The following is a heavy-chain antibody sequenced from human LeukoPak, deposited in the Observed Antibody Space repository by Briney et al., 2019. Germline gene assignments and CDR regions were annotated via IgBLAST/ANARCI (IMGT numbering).Heavy chain of an antibody. Sequence: GASVKVSCKASGYTFTGYYMHWVRQAPGQGLEWMGWINPNSGGTNYAQKFQGRVTMTRDTSISTAYMELSRLRSDDTAVYYCARHTTEPNQWYGMDVWGQGATVTVSS. V-gene: IGHV1-2*02. J-gene: IGHJ6*02. CDR2: INPNSGGT. D-gene: IGHD1-14*01. CDR1: GYTFTGYY. CDR3: ARHTTEPNQWYGMDV.